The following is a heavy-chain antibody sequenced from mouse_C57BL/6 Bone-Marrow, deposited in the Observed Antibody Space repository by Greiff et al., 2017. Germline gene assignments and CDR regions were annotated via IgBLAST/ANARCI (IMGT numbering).Heavy chain of an antibody. V-gene: IGHV1-72*01. D-gene: IGHD2-4*01. Sequence: VQLQQPGAELVKPGASVKLSCKASGYTFTSYWMHWVKQRPGRGLEWIGSIDPNSGGTKYNEKFKSKATLTVDKPSSTAYMQLSSLTSEDSAVYDCERSRRLRRGGGMDYWGQGTSVTVSS. CDR3: ERSRRLRRGGGMDY. CDR1: GYTFTSYW. CDR2: IDPNSGGT. J-gene: IGHJ4*01.